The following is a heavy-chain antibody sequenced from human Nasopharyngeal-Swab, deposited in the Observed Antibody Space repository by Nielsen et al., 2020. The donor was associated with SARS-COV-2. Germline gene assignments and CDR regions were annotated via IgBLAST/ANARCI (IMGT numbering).Heavy chain of an antibody. CDR3: KVTGPFTGYFDY. D-gene: IGHD2-21*02. Sequence: LSLTCAASGFTFSSHWMSWVRQAPGKGLEWVANINEDGSEKYYVDSVKGRFTVSRDNAKNSLFLQMDSLRVEDTAVYYCKVTGPFTGYFDYWGQGTLVTVSS. J-gene: IGHJ4*02. V-gene: IGHV3-7*01. CDR1: GFTFSSHW. CDR2: INEDGSEK.